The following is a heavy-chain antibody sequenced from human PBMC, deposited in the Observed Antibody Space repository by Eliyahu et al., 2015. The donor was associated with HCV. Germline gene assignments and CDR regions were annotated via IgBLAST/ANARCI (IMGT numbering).Heavy chain of an antibody. CDR3: ARDGGGCSGDNCYDAYDI. D-gene: IGHD2-15*01. J-gene: IGHJ3*02. V-gene: IGHV3-7*03. Sequence: EWVANIKQDGSEQHYVDSVKGRFTMSRDNAKNSLYLQMNSLRDEDTAVYYCARDGGGCSGDNCYDAYDIWGQGTVVTVSS. CDR2: IKQDGSEQ.